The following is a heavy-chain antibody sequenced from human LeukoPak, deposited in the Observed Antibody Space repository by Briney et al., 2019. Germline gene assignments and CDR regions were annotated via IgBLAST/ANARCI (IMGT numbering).Heavy chain of an antibody. Sequence: ASVKVSCKASGVTFSSYAISWGRQAPGQGLEWMGGISPIFGSANYAQKFQGRVTITSDESTSTAYMELSNLRSEDTAVYYCAREVAYSSGWYQDYYYYMDVWGKGTTVTVSS. D-gene: IGHD6-19*01. CDR2: ISPIFGSA. CDR1: GVTFSSYA. CDR3: AREVAYSSGWYQDYYYYMDV. J-gene: IGHJ6*03. V-gene: IGHV1-69*13.